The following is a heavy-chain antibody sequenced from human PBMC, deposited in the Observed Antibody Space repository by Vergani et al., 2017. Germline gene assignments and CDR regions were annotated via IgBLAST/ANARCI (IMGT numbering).Heavy chain of an antibody. J-gene: IGHJ6*03. CDR1: GGSFTSYH. V-gene: IGHV4-34*01. CDR2: IDHTGRP. D-gene: IGHD4-11*01. Sequence: QVQLQQWGGGLLKPSETLSLTCVVNGGSFTSYHWTWIRQSPGEGLEWVGDIDHTGRPDYNPSLKSRLTMSVDNSRNQFSLTLISVTATDTAIYFCARVNTETNGHLYYYYYMDVWGQGTAVTVS. CDR3: ARVNTETNGHLYYYYYMDV.